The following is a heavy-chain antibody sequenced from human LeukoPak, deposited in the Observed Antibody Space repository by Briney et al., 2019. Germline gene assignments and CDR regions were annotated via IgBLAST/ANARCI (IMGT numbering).Heavy chain of an antibody. J-gene: IGHJ4*02. D-gene: IGHD3-10*01. V-gene: IGHV4-39*01. CDR1: GGSISGSSYY. CDR3: ARHYGP. Sequence: SETLSLTCTVSGGSISGSSYYWGWIRQPPGKGLEWIGSIYYSGSTYYNPSLKSRVTISVDTSKNQFSLKLNSVTATDTAVYNYARHYGPWGQGTLVTVSS. CDR2: IYYSGST.